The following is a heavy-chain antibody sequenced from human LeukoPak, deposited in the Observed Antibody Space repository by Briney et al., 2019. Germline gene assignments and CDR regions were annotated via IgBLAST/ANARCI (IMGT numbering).Heavy chain of an antibody. J-gene: IGHJ3*01. V-gene: IGHV3-7*01. CDR2: IKQDESEK. CDR1: GFTFSSYW. Sequence: GGSLRLSCAASGFTFSSYWMHWVRQAPGKGLEWVANIKQDESEKYYVDSVRGRFTISRDNARNLLFLQMNSLRVDDTAVYYCAFGNAFDVWGRGTMVTVSS. D-gene: IGHD2-15*01. CDR3: AFGNAFDV.